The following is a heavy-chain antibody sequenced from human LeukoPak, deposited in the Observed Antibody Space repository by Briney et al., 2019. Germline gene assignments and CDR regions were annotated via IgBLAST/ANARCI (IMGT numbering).Heavy chain of an antibody. D-gene: IGHD3-16*01. CDR1: GFTFSNSA. J-gene: IGHJ6*03. CDR2: ISASGHYT. Sequence: GGSLRLSCEASGFTFSNSAMSWVRQAPGKGLEWVSGISASGHYTYNADSAKGRFTISRDNSKNTLYLQMNSLRAEDTALYYCAKDGSWGDYYFYFYIDVWGTGTTVTVSS. CDR3: AKDGSWGDYYFYFYIDV. V-gene: IGHV3-23*01.